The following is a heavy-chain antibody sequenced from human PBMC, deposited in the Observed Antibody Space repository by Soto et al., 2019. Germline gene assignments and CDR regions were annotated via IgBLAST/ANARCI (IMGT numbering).Heavy chain of an antibody. CDR1: GFTFSSYS. CDR2: ISSSSSYI. J-gene: IGHJ3*02. CDR3: ARAAMVSFDSFEI. Sequence: PGGSLRLSCAASGFTFSSYSMNWVRQAPGKGLEWVSSISSSSSYIYYADSVKGRFTISRDNAKNSLYLQMNSLRAEDTAVYYCARAAMVSFDSFEIWGQGTMVTVAS. D-gene: IGHD5-18*01. V-gene: IGHV3-21*01.